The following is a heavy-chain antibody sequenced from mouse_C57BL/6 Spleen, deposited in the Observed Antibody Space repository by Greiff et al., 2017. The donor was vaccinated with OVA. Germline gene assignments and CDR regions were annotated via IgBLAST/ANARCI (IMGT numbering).Heavy chain of an antibody. D-gene: IGHD1-1*01. J-gene: IGHJ4*01. CDR2: INPNNGGT. CDR3: ARKDYGSSAYYYAMDY. CDR1: GYTFTDYY. V-gene: IGHV1-26*01. Sequence: VQLQQSGPELVKPGASVKISCKASGYTFTDYYMNWVKQSHGKSLEWIGDINPNNGGTSYNQKFKGKATLTVDKSTSTAYRELRSLTSEDSAVYYCARKDYGSSAYYYAMDYWGQGTSVTVSS.